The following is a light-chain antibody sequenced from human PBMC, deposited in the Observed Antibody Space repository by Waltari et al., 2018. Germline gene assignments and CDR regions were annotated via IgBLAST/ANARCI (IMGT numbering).Light chain of an antibody. V-gene: IGKV1-9*01. CDR1: QGISSY. J-gene: IGKJ1*01. CDR2: VAS. CDR3: QQLNSYRGRT. Sequence: DIQLTQSPSFLSASVGDRVTITCRASQGISSYLAWYQQKPGKAPKLLIYVASTLQSGVPSRFSGSGSGTEFTLTISSLQPEDFATYYCQQLNSYRGRTFGQGTKVEIK.